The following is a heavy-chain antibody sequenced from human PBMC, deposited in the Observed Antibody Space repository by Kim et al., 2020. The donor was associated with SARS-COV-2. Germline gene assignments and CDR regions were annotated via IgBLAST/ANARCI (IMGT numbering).Heavy chain of an antibody. CDR2: INHSGST. Sequence: SETLSLTCAVYGGSFSGYYWSWIRQPPGKGLEWIGEINHSGSTNYNPSLKSRVTISVDTSKNQFSLKLSSVTAADTAVYYCARGQYYYGSGKSREGSYY. V-gene: IGHV4-34*01. J-gene: IGHJ6*01. D-gene: IGHD3-10*01. CDR1: GGSFSGYY. CDR3: ARGQYYYGSGKSREGSYY.